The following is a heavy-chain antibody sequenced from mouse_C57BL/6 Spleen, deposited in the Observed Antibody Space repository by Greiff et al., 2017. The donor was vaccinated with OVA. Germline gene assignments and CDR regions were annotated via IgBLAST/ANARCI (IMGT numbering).Heavy chain of an antibody. V-gene: IGHV1-42*01. CDR1: GYSFTGYY. CDR2: INPSTGGT. J-gene: IGHJ4*01. D-gene: IGHD2-12*01. Sequence: EVQLQQSGPELVKPGASVKISCKASGYSFTGYYMNWVKQSPEKSLEWIGEINPSTGGTTYNQKFKAKATLTVDKSSSTAYMQLMSLTSEDSAVYYCARWELHPGAMDYWGQGTSVTVSA. CDR3: ARWELHPGAMDY.